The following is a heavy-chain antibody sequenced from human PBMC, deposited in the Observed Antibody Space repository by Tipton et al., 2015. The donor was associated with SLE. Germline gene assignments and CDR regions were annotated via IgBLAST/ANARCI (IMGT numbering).Heavy chain of an antibody. CDR2: VFDTGYT. CDR3: ARQDLGRAATLTFDI. V-gene: IGHV4-39*01. Sequence: TLSLTCHVAGGAISNSLFYCAWIRQPPGKRLEWIGSVFDTGYTAYNPSLEGRMSISVDTSNNEFTLKLSSVTAADTAVYFCARQDLGRAATLTFDIWGLGTLVTVSS. CDR1: GGAISNSLFY. J-gene: IGHJ4*02. D-gene: IGHD6-25*01.